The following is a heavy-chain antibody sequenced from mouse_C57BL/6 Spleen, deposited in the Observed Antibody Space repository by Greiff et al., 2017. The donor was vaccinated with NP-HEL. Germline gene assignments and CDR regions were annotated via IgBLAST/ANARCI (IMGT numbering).Heavy chain of an antibody. CDR2: IYPRDGST. CDR1: GYTFTDHT. D-gene: IGHD2-4*01. Sequence: VQLQQSDAELVKPGASVKISCKVSGYTFTDHTIHWMKQRPEQGLEWIGYIYPRDGSTKYNEKFKGKATLTADKSSSTAYMQLNSLTSEDSAVYFCARFRYDYDGYWYFDVWGTGTTVTVSS. J-gene: IGHJ1*03. CDR3: ARFRYDYDGYWYFDV. V-gene: IGHV1-78*01.